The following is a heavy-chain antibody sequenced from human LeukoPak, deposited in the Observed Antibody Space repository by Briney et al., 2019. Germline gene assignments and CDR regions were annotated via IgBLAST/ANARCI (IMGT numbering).Heavy chain of an antibody. J-gene: IGHJ4*02. D-gene: IGHD5-12*01. CDR2: ISYDGSNK. CDR1: GFTFSSYG. V-gene: IGHV3-30*18. Sequence: QPGRSLRLSCAASGFTFSSYGMHWVRQAPGKGLDWVAVISYDGSNKYYADSVKGRFTISRDNSKNTLFLQMDSLRAEDTAVYYCAKGSNRGVATIDYWGQGTLVTVSS. CDR3: AKGSNRGVATIDY.